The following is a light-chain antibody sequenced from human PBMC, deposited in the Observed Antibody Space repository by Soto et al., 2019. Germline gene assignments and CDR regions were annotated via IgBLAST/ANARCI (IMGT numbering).Light chain of an antibody. V-gene: IGKV3-20*01. CDR1: QSVSSSY. CDR3: QQYGSLPFT. Sequence: EIVLTQSPGTLSVSPGERATLSFRASQSVSSSYLAWFQQKPGQAPRLLIFDASSRATGIPDRFSGSGSGTDFTLTINKLEPEDFAVYYCQQYGSLPFTFGLGTRLEIK. J-gene: IGKJ5*01. CDR2: DAS.